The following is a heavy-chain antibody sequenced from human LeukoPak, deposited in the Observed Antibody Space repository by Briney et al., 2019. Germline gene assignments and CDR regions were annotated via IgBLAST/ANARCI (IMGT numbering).Heavy chain of an antibody. V-gene: IGHV4-39*07. Sequence: SETLSLTCTVSGGSISSSSYYWGWIRQPPGKGLEWFGSIYYSGSTYYNPSLKSRVTISVDTSKNQFSLKLSSVTAADTAVYYCARVLLMVYVDGSEWFDPWGQGTLVTVSS. CDR1: GGSISSSSYY. J-gene: IGHJ5*02. D-gene: IGHD2-8*01. CDR3: ARVLLMVYVDGSEWFDP. CDR2: IYYSGST.